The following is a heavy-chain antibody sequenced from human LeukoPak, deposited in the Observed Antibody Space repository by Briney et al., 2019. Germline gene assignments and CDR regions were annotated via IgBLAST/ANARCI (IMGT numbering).Heavy chain of an antibody. J-gene: IGHJ3*02. V-gene: IGHV4-59*08. CDR2: IYYRGST. CDR3: ARSGVFTGYDAFDI. D-gene: IGHD6-13*01. CDR1: GGSINISY. Sequence: SKTLSLTCTVSGGSINISYWSWIRQPPGKGLEWIGYIYYRGSTNYNPSLKSRFTLSVDTSKNQYSLKLSSVTAADTAVYYCARSGVFTGYDAFDIWGQGTRVTVSS.